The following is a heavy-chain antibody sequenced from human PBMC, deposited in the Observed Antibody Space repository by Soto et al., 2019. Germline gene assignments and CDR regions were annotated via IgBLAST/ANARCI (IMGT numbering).Heavy chain of an antibody. CDR1: GGSIRSGDNY. CDR2: IYYRGST. CDR3: ARDPARGGGSYLGYFDY. D-gene: IGHD1-26*01. V-gene: IGHV4-30-4*01. J-gene: IGHJ4*02. Sequence: PSETLSLTCTVSGGSIRSGDNYWSWIRQTPGKGLEWIGYIYYRGSTYYNQSLKSRVTISVDTSMNQFSLTLTSVTAADTAVYYCARDPARGGGSYLGYFDYWGQGTLVTSPQ.